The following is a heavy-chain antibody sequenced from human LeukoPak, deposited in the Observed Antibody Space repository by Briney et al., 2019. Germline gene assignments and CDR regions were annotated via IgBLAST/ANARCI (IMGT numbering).Heavy chain of an antibody. V-gene: IGHV4-59*01. Sequence: SETLSLTCTVSGGSISSYYWSWIRQPPGKGLEWIGYIYNSGTTNYNPSLKSRVTISVDTSKNQFSLKLSSVTAADTAIYYCAKSFSETERATITAYWGQGTLVTVSS. J-gene: IGHJ4*02. CDR3: AKSFSETERATITAY. D-gene: IGHD5-24*01. CDR2: IYNSGTT. CDR1: GGSISSYY.